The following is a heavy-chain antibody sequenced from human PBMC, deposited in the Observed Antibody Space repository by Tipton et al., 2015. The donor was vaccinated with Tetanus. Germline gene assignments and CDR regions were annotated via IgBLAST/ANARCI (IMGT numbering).Heavy chain of an antibody. D-gene: IGHD3-16*01. CDR2: IYYSGST. V-gene: IGHV4-30-4*01. CDR1: GDSLSNGDYY. Sequence: LRLSCTVSGDSLSNGDYYWSWIRQPPGKGLESIGYIYYSGSTYYNPSLKSRVTISVDTSKNQFSLRLSSVTAADTAVYYCARDHGITWGGMGYYYGIDVWGQGTTVTVSS. J-gene: IGHJ6*02. CDR3: ARDHGITWGGMGYYYGIDV.